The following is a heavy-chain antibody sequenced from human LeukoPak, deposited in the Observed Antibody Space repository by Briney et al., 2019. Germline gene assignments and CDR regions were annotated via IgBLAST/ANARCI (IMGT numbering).Heavy chain of an antibody. CDR2: ISGSGGST. V-gene: IGHV3-23*01. J-gene: IGHJ4*02. CDR3: AKSLYAPVYYFDY. CDR1: GLTFSSYA. D-gene: IGHD5/OR15-5a*01. Sequence: GGSLRLSCAASGLTFSSYAMSWVRQAPGKGLEWVSAISGSGGSTYYADSVKGRFTISRDNSKNTLYLQMNSLRAEDTAVYYCAKSLYAPVYYFDYWGQGTLVTVSS.